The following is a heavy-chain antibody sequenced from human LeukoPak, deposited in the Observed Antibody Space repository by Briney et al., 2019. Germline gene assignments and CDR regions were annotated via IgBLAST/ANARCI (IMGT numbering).Heavy chain of an antibody. D-gene: IGHD3-22*01. V-gene: IGHV4-39*01. Sequence: SETLSLTCTVSGGSISSSSYYWGWIRQPPGKGLEWIGSIYYSGSTYYNPSLKSRITISVDTSKNQFSLKLSSVTAADTAVYYCARLDDNSGYFHWGQGTLVTVSS. J-gene: IGHJ4*02. CDR3: ARLDDNSGYFH. CDR2: IYYSGST. CDR1: GGSISSSSYY.